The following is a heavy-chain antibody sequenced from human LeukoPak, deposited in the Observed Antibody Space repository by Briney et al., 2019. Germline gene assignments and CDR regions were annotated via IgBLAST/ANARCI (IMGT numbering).Heavy chain of an antibody. Sequence: PSETLSLTCTVSGGSISSSSYYWGWIRQPPGKGLEWIGSMYYSGSTNYNSSLKSRVTISVDTSKNQFSLKVSSVTAADTAVYYCARAYCSGGSCYYGMDVWGQGTTVTVSS. CDR2: MYYSGST. CDR3: ARAYCSGGSCYYGMDV. J-gene: IGHJ6*02. CDR1: GGSISSSSYY. V-gene: IGHV4-39*07. D-gene: IGHD2-15*01.